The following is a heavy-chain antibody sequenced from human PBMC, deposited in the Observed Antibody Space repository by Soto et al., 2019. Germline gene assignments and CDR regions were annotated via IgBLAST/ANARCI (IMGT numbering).Heavy chain of an antibody. CDR3: ARVKWVRAIDY. CDR2: IYSGGST. CDR1: GFTVSSNY. Sequence: EVQLVESGGGLVQPGGSPRLSCAASGFTVSSNYMSWVRQAPGKGLEWVSVIYSGGSTYYADSVKGRFTISRDNSKNTLYLQMNSLRAEDTAVYYCARVKWVRAIDYWGQGTLVTVSS. D-gene: IGHD3-10*01. J-gene: IGHJ4*02. V-gene: IGHV3-66*01.